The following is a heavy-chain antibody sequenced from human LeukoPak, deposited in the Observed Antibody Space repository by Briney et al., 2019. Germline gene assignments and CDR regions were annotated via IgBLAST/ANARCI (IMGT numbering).Heavy chain of an antibody. V-gene: IGHV3-53*01. J-gene: IGHJ4*02. CDR3: AKDPLWIGESCY. CDR2: IYSDRST. CDR1: GFSINNNY. D-gene: IGHD3-10*01. Sequence: GGSLRLSCTASGFSINNNYMSWVRQAPGKGLEWVSIIYSDRSTYYPESVKGRFTISRDNSKNTLYLQMNSLRAEDTAVYYCAKDPLWIGESCYWGQGTLVTVSS.